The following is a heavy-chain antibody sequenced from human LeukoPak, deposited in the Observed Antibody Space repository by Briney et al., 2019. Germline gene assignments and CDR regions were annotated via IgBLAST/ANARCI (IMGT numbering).Heavy chain of an antibody. CDR1: GYTFTSYY. Sequence: ASVKVSCKASGYTFTSYYMHWVRQAPGQGLEWMGIINPSGGSTSYAQKFQGRVTMTRDTSTSTVYMELSSLRSEDTAVYYCARDLSHYGSGSLGPYGMDVWGQGTTVTVSS. CDR3: ARDLSHYGSGSLGPYGMDV. CDR2: INPSGGST. J-gene: IGHJ6*02. D-gene: IGHD3-10*01. V-gene: IGHV1-46*01.